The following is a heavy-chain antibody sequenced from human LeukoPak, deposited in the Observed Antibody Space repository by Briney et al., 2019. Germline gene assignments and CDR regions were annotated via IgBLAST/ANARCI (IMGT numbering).Heavy chain of an antibody. CDR3: AILIQDLMPTGVDY. J-gene: IGHJ4*02. CDR2: IYYSGST. CDR1: GGSISSSSYY. D-gene: IGHD2-2*01. Sequence: SETLSLTCTVSGGSISSSSYYWGWLRQPPGKGLEWIGSIYYSGSTYYNPSLKSRVTISVDTSKNQFSLKLSSVTAADTAVYYCAILIQDLMPTGVDYWGQGTLVTVSS. V-gene: IGHV4-39*01.